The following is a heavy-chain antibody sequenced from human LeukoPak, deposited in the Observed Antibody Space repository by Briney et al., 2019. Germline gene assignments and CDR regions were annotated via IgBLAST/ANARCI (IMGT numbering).Heavy chain of an antibody. J-gene: IGHJ6*04. CDR1: GFTVTSSA. D-gene: IGHD1-26*01. Sequence: SVKVSCKAAGFTVTSSAMQWVRQARGQRLEWIGCIVVGSGNTNYAQKFQDRVTITRDMSTSTAYMELSSLRSEDTAVYYCPAGSVVGAHMDVWGKRTTVTISS. CDR3: PAGSVVGAHMDV. CDR2: IVVGSGNT. V-gene: IGHV1-58*02.